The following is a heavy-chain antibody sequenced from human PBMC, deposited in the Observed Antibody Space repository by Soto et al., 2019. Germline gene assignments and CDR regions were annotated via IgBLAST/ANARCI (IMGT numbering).Heavy chain of an antibody. V-gene: IGHV1-69*12. CDR2: IIPIFGTA. CDR1: GGTFSSYA. J-gene: IGHJ6*02. Sequence: QVQLVQSGAEVKKPGSSVKVSCKASGGTFSSYAISWVRRAPGQRLEWMGGIIPIFGTANYAQKFQGRVTITADESTSTAYMELSSLRSEDTAVYYCASSGHDFLIYYGMDVWGQGTTVTVSS. CDR3: ASSGHDFLIYYGMDV. D-gene: IGHD5-12*01.